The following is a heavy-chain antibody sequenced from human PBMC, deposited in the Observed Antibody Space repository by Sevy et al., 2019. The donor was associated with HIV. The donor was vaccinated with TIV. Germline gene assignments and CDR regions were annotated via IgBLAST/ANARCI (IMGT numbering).Heavy chain of an antibody. CDR1: GFTFSKYS. CDR3: AGEGCTKPHDY. CDR2: LSFGCGEI. V-gene: IGHV3-23*01. Sequence: GSLRLSCAASGFTFSKYSMSWVRQPPGKGLEWVSTLSFGCGEINYADSVKGRFTISRDNSKSSVDLQMNNLRPEDTAVYYCAGEGCTKPHDYWGQGTLVTVSS. J-gene: IGHJ4*02. D-gene: IGHD2-8*01.